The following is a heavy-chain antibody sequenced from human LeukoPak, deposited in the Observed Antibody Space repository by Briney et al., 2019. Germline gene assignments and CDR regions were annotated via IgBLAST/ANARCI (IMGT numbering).Heavy chain of an antibody. CDR1: GFTFSSYA. CDR2: ISGSGGST. CDR3: AKDLWSYYGAGSYV. J-gene: IGHJ4*02. D-gene: IGHD3-10*01. Sequence: GGSLRLSCAASGFTFSSYAMSWVRQAPGKGLEWVSAISGSGGSTYYADSVKGRFTISRDNSKNTLYLQMNSLRAEDTAVYYCAKDLWSYYGAGSYVWGQGTLVTVSS. V-gene: IGHV3-23*01.